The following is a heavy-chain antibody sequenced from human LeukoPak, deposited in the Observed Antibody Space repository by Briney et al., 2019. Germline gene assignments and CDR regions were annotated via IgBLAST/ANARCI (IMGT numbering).Heavy chain of an antibody. CDR2: ISGSGGST. CDR1: GFTVSSNY. Sequence: PGGSLRLSCAASGFTVSSNYMSWVRQAPGKGLEWVSAISGSGGSTYYADSVKGRFTISRDNSKNTLYLQMNSLRAEDTAVYYCAKLIAVAGTGFDYWGQGTLVTVSS. V-gene: IGHV3-23*01. D-gene: IGHD6-19*01. CDR3: AKLIAVAGTGFDY. J-gene: IGHJ4*02.